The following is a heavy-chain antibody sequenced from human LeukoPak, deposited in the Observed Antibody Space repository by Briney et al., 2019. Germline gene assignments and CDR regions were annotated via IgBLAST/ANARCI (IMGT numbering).Heavy chain of an antibody. V-gene: IGHV4-59*08. J-gene: IGHJ4*02. D-gene: IGHD6-19*01. CDR1: GGSISSYY. Sequence: PSETLSLTCTVSGGSISSYYWSWIRQPPGKGLEWIGYIYYSGSTNYDPSLKSRVTISVDTSKNQFSLKLSSVTAADTAVYYCARAIGSGWGGGYYFDYWGQGTLVTVSS. CDR3: ARAIGSGWGGGYYFDY. CDR2: IYYSGST.